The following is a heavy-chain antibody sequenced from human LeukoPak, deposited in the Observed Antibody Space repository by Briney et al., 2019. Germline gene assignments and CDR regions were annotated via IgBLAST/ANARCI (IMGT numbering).Heavy chain of an antibody. CDR2: ISAYNGNT. D-gene: IGHD6-19*01. CDR3: ARSSLGPSSGWYSHAFDI. Sequence: ASVKVSCKASGYTFISNGISWVRQAPGQGLEWMGWISAYNGNTNYAQKFQGRVTMTTDTSTSTVYMELRSLRSDDTAVYYCARSSLGPSSGWYSHAFDIWGQGTMVTVSS. V-gene: IGHV1-18*01. CDR1: GYTFISNG. J-gene: IGHJ3*02.